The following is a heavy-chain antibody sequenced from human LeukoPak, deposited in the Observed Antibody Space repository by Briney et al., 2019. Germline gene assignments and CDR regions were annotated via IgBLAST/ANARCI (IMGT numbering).Heavy chain of an antibody. CDR3: ARSSTIFGVVIMNY. D-gene: IGHD3-3*01. J-gene: IGHJ4*02. CDR1: GYTFTSYD. V-gene: IGHV1-8*01. CDR2: MNPNSGNT. Sequence: ASVKVSCKASGYTFTSYDINWVRQAPGQGLEWMGWMNPNSGNTGYAQKFQGRVTMTRNTSISTAYMELSSLRSEDTAVYYCARSSTIFGVVIMNYWGQGTLVTVSS.